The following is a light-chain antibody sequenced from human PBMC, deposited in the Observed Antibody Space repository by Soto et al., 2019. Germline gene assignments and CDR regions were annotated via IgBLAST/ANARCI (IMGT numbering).Light chain of an antibody. Sequence: AIQMTQSPSSLSASVGDRVTITCRASQDIRNELGWYQQRPGKAPKLXXYAASTLQSGVPSRFSASGSGTDLTLTISSLQPEDFAVYDCQPYNNWSSITFGQGTRLEIK. J-gene: IGKJ5*01. CDR1: QDIRNE. CDR2: AAS. V-gene: IGKV1-6*01. CDR3: QPYNNWSSIT.